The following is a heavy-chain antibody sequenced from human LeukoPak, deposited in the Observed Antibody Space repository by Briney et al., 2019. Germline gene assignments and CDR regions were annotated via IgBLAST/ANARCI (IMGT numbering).Heavy chain of an antibody. Sequence: GGSLRLSCAASGFTFSIYSMNWVRQAPGKGLEWVSYISSSGSTIYYADSVKGRFTISRDNAKNTLYLQMNSLRAEDTAVYYCAKGYCSGGSCYPAEYFQHWGQGTLVTVSS. CDR2: ISSSGSTI. CDR3: AKGYCSGGSCYPAEYFQH. D-gene: IGHD2-15*01. CDR1: GFTFSIYS. V-gene: IGHV3-48*04. J-gene: IGHJ1*01.